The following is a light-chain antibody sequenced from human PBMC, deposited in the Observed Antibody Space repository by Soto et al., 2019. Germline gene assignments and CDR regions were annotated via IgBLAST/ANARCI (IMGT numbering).Light chain of an antibody. CDR2: DVS. Sequence: QSALTQPASVSGSPGQSITISCTGTSSDVGGYNYVSWYQQHPGKAPKLMIYDVSNRLSGVSNRFSGSKSGNTASLTISGLQAEDEADYYCSSYTSSSTSYVFGTGTKLTVL. CDR3: SSYTSSSTSYV. CDR1: SSDVGGYNY. V-gene: IGLV2-14*01. J-gene: IGLJ1*01.